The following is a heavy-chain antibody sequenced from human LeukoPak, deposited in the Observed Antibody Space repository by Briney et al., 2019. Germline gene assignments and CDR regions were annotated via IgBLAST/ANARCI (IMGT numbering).Heavy chain of an antibody. J-gene: IGHJ4*02. CDR2: IYYSGST. Sequence: SETLSLTCTVSGGSISSYYWSWIRQPPGKGLEWIGYIYYSGSTNYNPSLKSRVTISVDTSKNQFSLKLSSVTAADTAVYYCAREVGAGAFDYWGRGTLVTVSS. V-gene: IGHV4-59*01. D-gene: IGHD1-26*01. CDR3: AREVGAGAFDY. CDR1: GGSISSYY.